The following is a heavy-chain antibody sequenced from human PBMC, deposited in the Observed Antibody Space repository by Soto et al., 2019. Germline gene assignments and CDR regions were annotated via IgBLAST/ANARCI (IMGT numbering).Heavy chain of an antibody. Sequence: QVQLVESGGGVVQPGRSLRLSCAASGFTFSSYGMHWVRQAPGKGLEWVAVIWYDGSNKYYADSVKGRFTISRDNSKNTLYLQMNSLRAEDTAVYYCARDSYSSGWHTYYYYYYGMDVWGQGTTVTVSS. J-gene: IGHJ6*02. D-gene: IGHD6-19*01. CDR1: GFTFSSYG. V-gene: IGHV3-33*01. CDR2: IWYDGSNK. CDR3: ARDSYSSGWHTYYYYYYGMDV.